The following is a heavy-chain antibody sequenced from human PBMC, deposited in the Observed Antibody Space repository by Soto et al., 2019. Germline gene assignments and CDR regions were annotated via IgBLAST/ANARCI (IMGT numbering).Heavy chain of an antibody. CDR2: IYHSGST. V-gene: IGHV4-4*02. CDR1: SGSISSSNW. D-gene: IGHD6-19*01. J-gene: IGHJ1*01. Sequence: SETLSLTCAVSSGSISSSNWWSWVRQPPGKGLEWIGEIYHSGSTNYNPSLKSRVTISVDKSKNQFSLKLSSVTAADTAVYYCARSSGWTTGDFQHWGQGTLVTVSS. CDR3: ARSSGWTTGDFQH.